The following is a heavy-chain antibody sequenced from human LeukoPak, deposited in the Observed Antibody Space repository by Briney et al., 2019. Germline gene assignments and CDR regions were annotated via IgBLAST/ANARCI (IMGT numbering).Heavy chain of an antibody. V-gene: IGHV3-7*01. Sequence: PGESLRLSCAASGFTFSSYMMTWVRQAPGKGLEWVANIKPDGGEKFYVDSVRGRFTISRDNAKNSLYLQMNSLRAEDTAVYYCAGDSSGPLDWGQGTLVTVSS. CDR1: GFTFSSYM. J-gene: IGHJ4*02. CDR2: IKPDGGEK. CDR3: AGDSSGPLD.